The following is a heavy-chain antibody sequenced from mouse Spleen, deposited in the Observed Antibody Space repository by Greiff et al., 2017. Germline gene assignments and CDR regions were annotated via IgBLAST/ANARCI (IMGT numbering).Heavy chain of an antibody. Sequence: QVQLQQPGAELVKPGASVKLSCKASGYTFTSYWMQWVKQRPGQGLEWIGEIDPSDSYTNYNQKFKGKATLTVDTSSSTAYMQLSSLTSEDSAVYYCARDYSNWYFDVWGAGTTVTVSS. CDR2: IDPSDSYT. J-gene: IGHJ1*01. CDR3: ARDYSNWYFDV. V-gene: IGHV1-50*01. CDR1: GYTFTSYW. D-gene: IGHD2-5*01.